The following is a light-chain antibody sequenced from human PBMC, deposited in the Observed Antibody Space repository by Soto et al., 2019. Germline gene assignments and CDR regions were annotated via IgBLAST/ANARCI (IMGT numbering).Light chain of an antibody. CDR2: DVS. CDR1: SSDVGAYNY. Sequence: QSALTQPASVSGSPGQSITISCTGTSSDVGAYNYVFWYQQHPGKAPKLMIYDVSNRPSGVSNRFSGSKSGNTASLTISGLQDEDEPDYYYSSYTSDSTYVLGAGTKVTVL. J-gene: IGLJ1*01. V-gene: IGLV2-14*03. CDR3: SSYTSDSTYV.